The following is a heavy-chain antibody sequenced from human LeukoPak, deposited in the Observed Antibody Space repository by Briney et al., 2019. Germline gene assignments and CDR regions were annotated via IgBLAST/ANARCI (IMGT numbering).Heavy chain of an antibody. J-gene: IGHJ4*02. Sequence: ASVKVSCEASGYTFTSYYMHWVRQAPGQGLEWMGIINPSGGSTSYAQKFQGRVTMTRDTSTSTVYMELSSLRSEDTAVYYCARGIGKGITGTGGHLNYWGQGTLVTVSS. CDR3: ARGIGKGITGTGGHLNY. V-gene: IGHV1-46*01. CDR2: INPSGGST. CDR1: GYTFTSYY. D-gene: IGHD1-14*01.